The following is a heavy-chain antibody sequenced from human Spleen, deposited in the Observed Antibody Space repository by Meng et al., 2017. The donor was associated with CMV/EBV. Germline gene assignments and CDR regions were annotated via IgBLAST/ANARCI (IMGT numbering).Heavy chain of an antibody. J-gene: IGHJ5*02. CDR1: YV. CDR2: IIPIFGTA. D-gene: IGHD2-2*02. V-gene: IGHV1-69*05. Sequence: YVINWVRQAPGQGLEWMGGIIPIFGTANNAQKFQGRVTVTTDESTSTAYMELSSLRSEDTAVYYCARGLRKDIVVVPAAIPDENGFDPWGQGTLVT. CDR3: ARGLRKDIVVVPAAIPDENGFDP.